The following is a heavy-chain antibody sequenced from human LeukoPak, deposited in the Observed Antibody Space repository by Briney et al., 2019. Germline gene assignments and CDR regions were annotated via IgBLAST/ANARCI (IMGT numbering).Heavy chain of an antibody. Sequence: GRSLRLSCAASGFTFSSYGMHWVRQAPGKGLEWVAVIWYDGSNKYYADSVKGRFTISRDNSKNTLYLQMNSLRAEDTAVYYCAKDNANYYDSSFAFDIWGQGTMVTVFS. J-gene: IGHJ3*02. D-gene: IGHD3-22*01. CDR2: IWYDGSNK. CDR1: GFTFSSYG. V-gene: IGHV3-33*06. CDR3: AKDNANYYDSSFAFDI.